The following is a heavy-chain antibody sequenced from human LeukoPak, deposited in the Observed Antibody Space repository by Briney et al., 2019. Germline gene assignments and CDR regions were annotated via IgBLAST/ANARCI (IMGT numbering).Heavy chain of an antibody. V-gene: IGHV4-59*01. Sequence: PSETLSLTCTVSGGSISSYYWSRLRQPPGKGLEWIGYIYYSGSTNYNPSLKSRVTISVDTSKNQFSLKLSSVTAADTAVYYCARGGDHSSPYYYGSGSYYDYWGQGTLVTVSS. CDR1: GGSISSYY. D-gene: IGHD3-10*01. CDR3: ARGGDHSSPYYYGSGSYYDY. CDR2: IYYSGST. J-gene: IGHJ4*02.